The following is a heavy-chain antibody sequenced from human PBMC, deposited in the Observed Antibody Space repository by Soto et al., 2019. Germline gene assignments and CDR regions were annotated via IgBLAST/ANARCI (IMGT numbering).Heavy chain of an antibody. Sequence: QVQLQESGPGLVKPSETLSLTCAVSGASISSRTWWTWVRQSPGKGLEWIGEMYHNGGSNYNPSPNSLVAISTDSSKNQFSLPLTSVTAAATAMYYCTCCGHGYKVDNWGEGSVVPVSS. J-gene: IGHJ4*02. CDR1: GASISSRTW. CDR2: MYHNGGS. D-gene: IGHD2-21*01. V-gene: IGHV4-4*02. CDR3: TCCGHGYKVDN.